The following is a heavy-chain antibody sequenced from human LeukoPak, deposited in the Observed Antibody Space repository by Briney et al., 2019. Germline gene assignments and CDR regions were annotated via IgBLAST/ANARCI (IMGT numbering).Heavy chain of an antibody. CDR2: ISGSGGST. D-gene: IGHD3-10*01. V-gene: IGHV3-23*01. Sequence: PGGSLRLSCAASGFTFSSYAMSWVRQAPGKGLERVSAISGSGGSTYYADSVKGRFTISRDNSKNTLYLQMNSLRAEDTAVYYCAKASNYGSGSYYPRGVDYWGQGTLVTVSS. CDR1: GFTFSSYA. CDR3: AKASNYGSGSYYPRGVDY. J-gene: IGHJ4*02.